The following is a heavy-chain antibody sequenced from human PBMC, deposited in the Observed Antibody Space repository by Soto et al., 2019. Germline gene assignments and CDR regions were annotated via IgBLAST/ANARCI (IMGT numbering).Heavy chain of an antibody. CDR1: GSSFSSYG. J-gene: IGHJ4*02. V-gene: IGHV3-30*18. CDR2: ISYDGTYK. CDR3: AKDRGYYSSSWPSY. D-gene: IGHD6-13*01. Sequence: QVQLVESGGGVVQPGRSLRLSCAASGSSFSSYGIHWVRQVTGKGLEWVAVISYDGTYKHYADSVKGRFTISRDNSKNTVYLQMNSLRAEDTAVYYCAKDRGYYSSSWPSYWGQGTLVTVSS.